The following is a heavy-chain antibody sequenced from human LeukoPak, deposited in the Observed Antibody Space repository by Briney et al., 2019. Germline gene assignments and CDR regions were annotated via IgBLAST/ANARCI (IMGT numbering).Heavy chain of an antibody. J-gene: IGHJ2*01. Sequence: PSETLSLTCTVSGGSVSDYYWSWLRQSPGKGLEWIGYIYYSGSTNYNPSLKSRVTISVDTSKNQFSLKLSSVTAADTAVYYCARDPRAVTTGWYFDLWGRGTLVTVSS. V-gene: IGHV4-59*02. CDR1: GGSVSDYY. CDR2: IYYSGST. D-gene: IGHD4-17*01. CDR3: ARDPRAVTTGWYFDL.